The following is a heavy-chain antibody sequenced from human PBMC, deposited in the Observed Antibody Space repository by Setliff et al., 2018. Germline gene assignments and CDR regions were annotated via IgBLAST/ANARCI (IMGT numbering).Heavy chain of an antibody. D-gene: IGHD5-18*01. Sequence: LRLSCVASGFAFSTYGMHWVRQAPGKGLECVAFIRYDGSNKYYADSVKGRFTISRDNAKNSLFLQMNSLRAEDTALYYCAKFVGYTYGYDCWGRGTLVTVSS. CDR3: AKFVGYTYGYDC. V-gene: IGHV3-30*02. J-gene: IGHJ4*02. CDR1: GFAFSTYG. CDR2: IRYDGSNK.